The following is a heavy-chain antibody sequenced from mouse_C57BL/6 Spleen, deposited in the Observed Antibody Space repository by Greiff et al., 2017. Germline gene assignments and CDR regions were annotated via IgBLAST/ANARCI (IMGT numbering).Heavy chain of an antibody. V-gene: IGHV1-64*01. CDR2: IHPNSGSP. CDR3: AREEWLLQGDYAMDY. J-gene: IGHJ4*01. D-gene: IGHD2-3*01. CDR1: GYTFTSYW. Sequence: QVQLQQPGAELVKPGASVTLSCQASGYTFTSYWMHWVKQRPGQGLEWIGMIHPNSGSPNSNEKFKYKPTLTVDKSSSTAYMQLSSLTSEDSAVYYSAREEWLLQGDYAMDYWGQGTSVTVSS.